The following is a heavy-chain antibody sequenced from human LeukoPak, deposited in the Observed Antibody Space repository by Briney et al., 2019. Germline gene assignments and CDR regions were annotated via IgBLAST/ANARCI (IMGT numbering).Heavy chain of an antibody. Sequence: SVKVSCKASGGTFSSYAISWVRQAPGQGLEWMGRIIPILGIANYAQKFQGRVTITADKSTSTAYMELSSLRSEDTAVYYCSKEGFWDSSGYYYFDYWGQGTLVTVSS. CDR2: IIPILGIA. CDR3: SKEGFWDSSGYYYFDY. D-gene: IGHD3-22*01. CDR1: GGTFSSYA. J-gene: IGHJ4*02. V-gene: IGHV1-69*04.